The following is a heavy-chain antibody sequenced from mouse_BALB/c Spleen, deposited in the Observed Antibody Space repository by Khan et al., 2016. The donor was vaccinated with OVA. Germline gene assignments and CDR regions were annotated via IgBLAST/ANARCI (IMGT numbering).Heavy chain of an antibody. V-gene: IGHV5-12*02. CDR3: ARHDYAGIAY. CDR2: ISYGGDTT. J-gene: IGHJ3*01. Sequence: EVELVESGGGLVQPGGSLKLSCATSGFTFSDYYMYWVRQTPEKRLEWVAYISYGGDTTYYPDTVQGRFTISRDNAKNTLYLQMSRLKSEDTAMYYCARHDYAGIAYWGQGTLVTVSA. D-gene: IGHD2-4*01. CDR1: GFTFSDYY.